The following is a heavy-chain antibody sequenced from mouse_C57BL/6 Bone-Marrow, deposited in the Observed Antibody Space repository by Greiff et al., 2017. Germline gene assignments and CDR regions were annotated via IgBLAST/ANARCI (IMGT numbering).Heavy chain of an antibody. CDR2: ISSGGSYT. D-gene: IGHD1-2*01. Sequence: EVMLVESGRDLVKPGGSLKLSCAASGFTFSSYGMSWVRQTPDKRLEWVATISSGGSYTYYPDSVKGRFTISRDNAKNTLYLQMSSLKSEDTAMYYCARPYGPWFAYWGQGTLVTVSA. J-gene: IGHJ3*01. CDR1: GFTFSSYG. CDR3: ARPYGPWFAY. V-gene: IGHV5-6*02.